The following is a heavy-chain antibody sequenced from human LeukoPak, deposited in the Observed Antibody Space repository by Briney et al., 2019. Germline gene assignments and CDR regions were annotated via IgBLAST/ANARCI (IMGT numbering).Heavy chain of an antibody. Sequence: ASVKVSCKASGYPFTSYAMHWVRQPPGQRLEWMGWINAGNGNTKYSQKFQGRVTITRDTSASTAYMELSSLRSEDTAVYYCARPRGYSSGGFDYWGQGTLVTVSS. V-gene: IGHV1-3*01. CDR2: INAGNGNT. CDR1: GYPFTSYA. D-gene: IGHD6-19*01. CDR3: ARPRGYSSGGFDY. J-gene: IGHJ4*02.